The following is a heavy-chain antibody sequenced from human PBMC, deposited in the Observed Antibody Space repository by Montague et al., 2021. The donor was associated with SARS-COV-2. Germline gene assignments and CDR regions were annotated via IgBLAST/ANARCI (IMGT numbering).Heavy chain of an antibody. Sequence: SETLSLTCTVSGGSISSSSYYWGWIRQPPGKGLEWIGSIYYSGNTYYNPSLKSRVTISVDTSKNQFSLKLSSVTAADTAVYYCARREDYYGSGSYPNWGHGTLVTVSS. CDR3: ARREDYYGSGSYPN. CDR2: IYYSGNT. V-gene: IGHV4-39*01. J-gene: IGHJ4*01. D-gene: IGHD3-10*01. CDR1: GGSISSSSYY.